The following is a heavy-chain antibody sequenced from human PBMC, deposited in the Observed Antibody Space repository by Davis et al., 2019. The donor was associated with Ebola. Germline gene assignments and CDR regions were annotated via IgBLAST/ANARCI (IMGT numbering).Heavy chain of an antibody. D-gene: IGHD5-18*01. J-gene: IGHJ6*02. CDR1: RYTFTGSY. CDR3: ARDEGLIQLSPLDV. CDR2: INPHSGDT. V-gene: IGHV1-2*02. Sequence: ASVKVSCKASRYTFTGSYIYWVRQAPGQGLEWMGWINPHSGDTNYAQKFQGRVTMTRDTSISTAYMELSRLRSDDTAVYYCARDEGLIQLSPLDVWGQGTTVTVS.